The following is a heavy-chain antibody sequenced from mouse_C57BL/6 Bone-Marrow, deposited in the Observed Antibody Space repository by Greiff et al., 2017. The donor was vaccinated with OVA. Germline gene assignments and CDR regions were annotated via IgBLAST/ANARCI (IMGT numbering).Heavy chain of an antibody. V-gene: IGHV1-64*01. CDR3: ARSRRQLRLGY. Sequence: VQLQQSGAELVKPGASVKLSCKASGYTFTSYWMHWVKQRPGQGLEWIGMIHPNSGSTNYNEKFKSKATLTVDKSSSTAYMQLSSLTSEDSAVYYCARSRRQLRLGYWGQGTTLTVSS. J-gene: IGHJ2*01. CDR2: IHPNSGST. D-gene: IGHD3-2*02. CDR1: GYTFTSYW.